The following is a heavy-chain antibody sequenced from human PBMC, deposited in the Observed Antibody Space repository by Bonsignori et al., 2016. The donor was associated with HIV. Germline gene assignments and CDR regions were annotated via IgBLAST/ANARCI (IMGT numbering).Heavy chain of an antibody. J-gene: IGHJ3*02. D-gene: IGHD2-21*01. Sequence: GGSLRLSCAASGFTFSSYSMNWVRQAPGKGLEWVSSISSSSSYIYYADSVKGRFTISRDNAKNSLYLQMNSLRAEDTAVYYCAGAPQLWSGAFDIWGQGTMVTVSS. CDR1: GFTFSSYS. CDR3: AGAPQLWSGAFDI. CDR2: ISSSSSYI. V-gene: IGHV3-21*01.